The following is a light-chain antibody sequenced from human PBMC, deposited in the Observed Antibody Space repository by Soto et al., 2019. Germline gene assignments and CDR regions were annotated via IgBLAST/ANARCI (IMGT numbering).Light chain of an antibody. V-gene: IGLV2-14*01. CDR3: SSYTRSSTRV. CDR1: SSDVGGYNY. CDR2: DVS. J-gene: IGLJ1*01. Sequence: QLVLTQPASVSGSPGQSITISCTGTSSDVGGYNYVSWYQQHPGKAPKLMIYDVSNRPSGVSNRFSGSKSGNTASLTISGLQAEDEADYYCSSYTRSSTRVFGTVTKLTVL.